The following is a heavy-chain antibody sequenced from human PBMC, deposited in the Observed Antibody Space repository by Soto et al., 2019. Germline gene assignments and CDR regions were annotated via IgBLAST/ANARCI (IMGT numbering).Heavy chain of an antibody. Sequence: GGSPELYRQGSRYDISWHLLALVRQKPGKGLEWMGIVYPGDSETRYSPSFQGQVTMSADKSTDTAYLQWNSLKASDTAMYYCAKSEVLEIWGQGTMVTVSS. CDR1: RYDISWHL. CDR2: VYPGDSET. J-gene: IGHJ3*02. V-gene: IGHV5-51*01. D-gene: IGHD3-10*01. CDR3: AKSEVLEI.